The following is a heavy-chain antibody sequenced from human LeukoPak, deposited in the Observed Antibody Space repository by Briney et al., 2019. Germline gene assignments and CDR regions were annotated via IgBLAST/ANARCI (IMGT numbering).Heavy chain of an antibody. V-gene: IGHV1-46*01. Sequence: ASVKVSCKASGYIFTNYYMHWVRQAPGQGLEWMGIINPNGINTNYAQNFQGRVTMTRDMSTNTIYMELSSLRSEDTAVYYCARGYYGSGSSYYYYMDVWGKGTTVTISS. J-gene: IGHJ6*03. CDR1: GYIFTNYY. CDR2: INPNGINT. CDR3: ARGYYGSGSSYYYYMDV. D-gene: IGHD3-10*01.